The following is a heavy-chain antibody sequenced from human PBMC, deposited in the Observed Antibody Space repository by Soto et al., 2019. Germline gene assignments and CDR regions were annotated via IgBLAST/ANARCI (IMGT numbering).Heavy chain of an antibody. CDR3: AKETLGPIAAAGPYYFDY. V-gene: IGHV3-23*01. Sequence: GGSLRLSCAACGFTFSNYWMSWVRQAPGKGLEWVSAISGSGGSTYYADSVKGRFTISRDNSKNTLYLQMNSLRAEDTAVYYCAKETLGPIAAAGPYYFDYWGQGTLVTVSS. D-gene: IGHD6-13*01. J-gene: IGHJ4*02. CDR1: GFTFSNYW. CDR2: ISGSGGST.